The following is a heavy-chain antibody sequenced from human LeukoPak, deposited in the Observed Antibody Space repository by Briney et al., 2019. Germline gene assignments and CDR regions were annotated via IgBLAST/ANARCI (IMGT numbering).Heavy chain of an antibody. Sequence: GASVKVSCKASGYTFTGYYMHWVRQAPGQGLEWMGWINPNSGDSGYAQELQGRVTMTRDTSISTAYMELSSLTFEDTALYFCARFSPDENHGDYAFDYWGQGTPVTVSS. D-gene: IGHD4-17*01. J-gene: IGHJ4*02. V-gene: IGHV1-2*02. CDR2: INPNSGDS. CDR1: GYTFTGYY. CDR3: ARFSPDENHGDYAFDY.